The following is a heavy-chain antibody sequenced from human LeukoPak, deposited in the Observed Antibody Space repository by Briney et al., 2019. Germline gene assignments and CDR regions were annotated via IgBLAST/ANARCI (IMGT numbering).Heavy chain of an antibody. CDR1: GLTVRGSY. CDR2: ISSDGNT. CDR3: TRVLYSGSYLSLDI. D-gene: IGHD1-26*01. V-gene: IGHV3-66*01. Sequence: GGSLRLSCAASGLTVRGSYMTWVRQGPGKGLEWVSLISSDGNTYYADSVRGRFTISRDNSKNTMYLQMNSLRIEDTAVYYCTRVLYSGSYLSLDIWGQGTMVTVSS. J-gene: IGHJ3*02.